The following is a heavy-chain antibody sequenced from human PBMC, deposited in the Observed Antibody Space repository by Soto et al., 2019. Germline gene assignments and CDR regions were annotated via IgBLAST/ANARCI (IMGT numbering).Heavy chain of an antibody. J-gene: IGHJ4*02. CDR3: ARVLPTVYYYDTSAYFDS. Sequence: PSETLSLTCAVSGGSISSCEYYWSWIRQPPGKGLEWIGYIYYSGSTYYNPSLKSRVTISVDTSKNQFSLKLSSVTAADTAVYYCARVLPTVYYYDTSAYFDSWGQGTLVTVSS. D-gene: IGHD3-22*01. CDR1: GGSISSCEYY. V-gene: IGHV4-30-4*01. CDR2: IYYSGST.